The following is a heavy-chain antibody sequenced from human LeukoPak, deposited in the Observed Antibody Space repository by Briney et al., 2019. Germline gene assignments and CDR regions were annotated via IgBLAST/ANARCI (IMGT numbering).Heavy chain of an antibody. Sequence: ASVKVSCKASGYTFATYYIHWVRQAPGQGLEWMGIINPKTGITNYAQKFQGRVTITRDTSASTVYMDLGSLKSEDTAVYYCARGEDIVVVAAATIEYWGQGALVTVSS. CDR3: ARGEDIVVVAAATIEY. J-gene: IGHJ4*02. V-gene: IGHV1-46*01. D-gene: IGHD2-15*01. CDR1: GYTFATYY. CDR2: INPKTGIT.